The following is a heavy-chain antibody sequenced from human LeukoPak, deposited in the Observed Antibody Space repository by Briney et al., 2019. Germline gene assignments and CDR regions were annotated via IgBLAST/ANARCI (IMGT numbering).Heavy chain of an antibody. D-gene: IGHD3-22*01. CDR3: AKAVVVITTLDY. V-gene: IGHV3-48*01. CDR1: GFTFSSYS. CDR2: ITGSSSTI. J-gene: IGHJ4*02. Sequence: GGSLRLSCAASGFTFSSYSMNWVRQAPGKGLEWVSFITGSSSTIYYADSVKGRFTISRDNAKNSLYLQMNSLRAEDTAVYYCAKAVVVITTLDYWGQGTLVTVSS.